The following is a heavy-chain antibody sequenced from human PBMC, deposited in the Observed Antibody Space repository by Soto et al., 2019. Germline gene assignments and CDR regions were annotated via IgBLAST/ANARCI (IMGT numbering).Heavy chain of an antibody. D-gene: IGHD6-19*01. CDR2: ISGSGGST. CDR1: GFTFSSHA. CDR3: AKAYSSGWYSPLDVN. Sequence: GGSLRHPCAASGFTFSSHAMSWVRQAPGKGLEWVSAISGSGGSTYYADSVKGRFTISRDNSKNTLYLQMNSLRAEDTAVYYCAKAYSSGWYSPLDVNWGQGTLVTVSS. J-gene: IGHJ4*02. V-gene: IGHV3-23*01.